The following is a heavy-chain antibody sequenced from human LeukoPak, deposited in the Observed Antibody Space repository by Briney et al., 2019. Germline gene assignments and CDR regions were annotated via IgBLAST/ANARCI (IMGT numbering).Heavy chain of an antibody. CDR3: ARGRFTRATYYFDY. V-gene: IGHV4-34*01. CDR2: INHSGST. J-gene: IGHJ4*02. D-gene: IGHD3-10*01. Sequence: SETLSLTCAVYGGSFSGYYWSWIRQPPGKGLEWIGEINHSGSTNYNPSLKSRVTISVDTSKNQFSLKLSSVTAADTAVYYCARGRFTRATYYFDYRGQGTLVTVSS. CDR1: GGSFSGYY.